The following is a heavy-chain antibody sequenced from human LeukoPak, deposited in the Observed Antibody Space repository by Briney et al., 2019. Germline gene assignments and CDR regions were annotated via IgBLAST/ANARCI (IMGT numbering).Heavy chain of an antibody. J-gene: IGHJ4*02. CDR1: GFTFSSYA. Sequence: QPGGSLRLSCAASGFTFSSYAMSWVRQAPGKGLEWVSAISGSGGSTYYADSVKGRFTISRDNSKDTLYLQMNSLRAEDTAVYYCAKDWFGELFVDYWGQGTLVTVSS. V-gene: IGHV3-23*01. CDR3: AKDWFGELFVDY. D-gene: IGHD3-10*01. CDR2: ISGSGGST.